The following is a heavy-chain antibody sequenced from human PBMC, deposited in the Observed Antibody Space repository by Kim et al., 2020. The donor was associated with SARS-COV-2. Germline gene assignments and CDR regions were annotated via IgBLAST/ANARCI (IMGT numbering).Heavy chain of an antibody. D-gene: IGHD1-20*01. V-gene: IGHV3-23*01. CDR1: GFTFSSYA. CDR3: AKEAFNRNGSEGPVAFDY. J-gene: IGHJ4*02. CDR2: ISGSGGST. Sequence: GGSLRLSCAASGFTFSSYAMSWVRQAPGKGLEWVSAISGSGGSTYYADSVKGRFTISRDNSKNTLYLQMNSLRAEDTAVYYCAKEAFNRNGSEGPVAFDYWGQGTLVTVSS.